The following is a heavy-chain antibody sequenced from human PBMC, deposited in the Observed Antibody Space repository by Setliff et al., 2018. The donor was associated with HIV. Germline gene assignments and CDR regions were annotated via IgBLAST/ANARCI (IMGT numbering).Heavy chain of an antibody. V-gene: IGHV3-23*01. J-gene: IGHJ5*02. D-gene: IGHD3-3*01. Sequence: GGSLRLSCAASGFTFNSHAMNWVRQAPAKGLEWVAAIGSSGLNTYYADSLKGRVIISRDNSKNTLYLQMNSLRAEDTAVYYCVRVVTIFSTGPHFDPWGQGTLVTVSS. CDR2: IGSSGLNT. CDR1: GFTFNSHA. CDR3: VRVVTIFSTGPHFDP.